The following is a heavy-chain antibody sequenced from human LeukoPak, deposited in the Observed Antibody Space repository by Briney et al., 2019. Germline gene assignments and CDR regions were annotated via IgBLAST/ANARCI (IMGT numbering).Heavy chain of an antibody. CDR2: INPNSGGT. D-gene: IGHD3-10*01. V-gene: IGHV1-2*02. J-gene: IGHJ4*02. CDR3: AIYYGSGSLVDYFDY. Sequence: ASVKVSCMASGYTFTGYYMHWVRQAPGQGLEWMGWINPNSGGTNYAQKFQGRVTMTRDTSISTAYMELSRLRSDDTAVYYCAIYYGSGSLVDYFDYWGQGTLVTVSS. CDR1: GYTFTGYY.